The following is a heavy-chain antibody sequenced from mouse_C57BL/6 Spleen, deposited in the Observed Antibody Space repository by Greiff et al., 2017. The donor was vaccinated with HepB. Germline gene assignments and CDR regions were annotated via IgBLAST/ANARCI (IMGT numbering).Heavy chain of an antibody. Sequence: VQLQQSDAELVKPGASVKISCKVSGYTFTDHTIHWMKQRPEQGLEWIGYIYPRDGSTKYNEKFKGKATLTADKSSSTAYMQLNSLTSEYSAVYFYERSVMVTTYAMDYWGQGTSVTVSS. V-gene: IGHV1-78*01. CDR1: GYTFTDHT. J-gene: IGHJ4*01. D-gene: IGHD2-2*01. CDR3: ERSVMVTTYAMDY. CDR2: IYPRDGST.